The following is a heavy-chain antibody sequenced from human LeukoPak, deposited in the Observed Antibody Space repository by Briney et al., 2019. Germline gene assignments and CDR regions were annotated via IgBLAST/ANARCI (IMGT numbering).Heavy chain of an antibody. D-gene: IGHD3/OR15-3a*01. CDR3: ARFWTGYSDY. J-gene: IGHJ4*02. CDR2: IYPADSDT. CDR1: GFSFTSYW. V-gene: IGHV5-51*01. Sequence: GESLKIFCKGSGFSFTSYWFGWMRQMPGKCLEWMGLIYPADSDTRYSPSFQGQVTISADRSISTAYLQWSSLKASDPAMYYCARFWTGYSDYWGQGTLVTVSS.